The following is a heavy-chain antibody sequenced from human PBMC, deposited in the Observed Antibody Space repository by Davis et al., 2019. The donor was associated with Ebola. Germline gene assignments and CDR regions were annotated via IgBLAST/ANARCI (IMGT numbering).Heavy chain of an antibody. CDR2: IYHSGST. Sequence: SETLSLTCTLSGGSISSGGYSWSWLRQPPGKGLEWIGYIYHSGSTYYNPSLKSRVTISVDRSQNQFSLKLSSVTAADTAVYYCARAVWFGELLYYYYGMDVWGKGTTVTVSS. V-gene: IGHV4-30-2*01. J-gene: IGHJ6*04. CDR3: ARAVWFGELLYYYYGMDV. CDR1: GGSISSGGYS. D-gene: IGHD3-10*01.